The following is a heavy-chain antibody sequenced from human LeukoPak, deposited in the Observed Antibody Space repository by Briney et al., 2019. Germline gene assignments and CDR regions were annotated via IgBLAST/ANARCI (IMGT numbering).Heavy chain of an antibody. CDR2: IPYDGSNK. CDR1: GFTFSTYT. Sequence: PGGSLRLSCAASGFTFSTYTMHWVRQAPGKGLEWVAVIPYDGSNKLYTDSVKGRFTISRDNSKNTQYLQMNSLRVEDTAVYYCASGKYSTSSLDYWGQGTLVTVSS. J-gene: IGHJ4*02. CDR3: ASGKYSTSSLDY. V-gene: IGHV3-30*14. D-gene: IGHD6-6*01.